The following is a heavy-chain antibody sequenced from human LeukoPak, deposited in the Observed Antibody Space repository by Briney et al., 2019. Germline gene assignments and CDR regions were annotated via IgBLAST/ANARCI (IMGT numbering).Heavy chain of an antibody. CDR2: FYPSEST. J-gene: IGHJ3*02. Sequence: KTSETLSLTCTVSGGSISSYYWTWIRQPAGKGLEWIGRFYPSESTNYNPSLKSRVTMSADTSKNQFSLKLRSVTVADTAVYYCARGTDFYDSSGYSHGPFDIWGQGTMVTVSS. V-gene: IGHV4-4*07. D-gene: IGHD3-22*01. CDR1: GGSISSYY. CDR3: ARGTDFYDSSGYSHGPFDI.